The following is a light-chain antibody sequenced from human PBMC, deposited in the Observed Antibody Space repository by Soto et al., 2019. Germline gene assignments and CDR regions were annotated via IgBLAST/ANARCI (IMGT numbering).Light chain of an antibody. V-gene: IGKV3-20*01. J-gene: IGKJ2*01. CDR2: GVS. CDR3: QRYGSSPQT. CDR1: QSVSSSY. Sequence: EIVLTQSPGTLSLSPGERATLSCRASQSVSSSYLAWYQQKSGQAPRLLIYGVSSRATGIPDRFSGSGSGTDFTLTINRLEPEDFAVYYCQRYGSSPQTFGQGTKLEIK.